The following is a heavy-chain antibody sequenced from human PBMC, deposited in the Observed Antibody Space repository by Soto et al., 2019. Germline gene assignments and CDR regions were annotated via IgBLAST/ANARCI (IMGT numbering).Heavy chain of an antibody. CDR2: FDPEDGET. CDR1: GYTLTELS. V-gene: IGHV1-24*01. Sequence: AASLKVSCKVSGYTLTELSMHWVRQAPGKGLEWMGGFDPEDGETIYAQKFQGRVTMTEDTSTDTAYMELSSLRSEDTAVYYCATTNGRFLEWSPGAFDIWGQGTMVTVSS. J-gene: IGHJ3*02. D-gene: IGHD3-3*01. CDR3: ATTNGRFLEWSPGAFDI.